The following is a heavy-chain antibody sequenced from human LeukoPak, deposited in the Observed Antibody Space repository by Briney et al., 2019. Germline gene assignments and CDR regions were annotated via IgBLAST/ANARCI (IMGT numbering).Heavy chain of an antibody. CDR1: GGSFSGYY. CDR3: ARGGHRLGGDDYYYYGMDV. J-gene: IGHJ6*02. Sequence: SETLSLTCAVYGGSFSGYYWSWIRQPPGKGLEWIGEINHSGSTNYNPSLKSRVTISVDTSKNQFSLKLSSVTAADTAVYYCARGGHRLGGDDYYYYGMDVWGQGTTVTVSS. D-gene: IGHD4-17*01. CDR2: INHSGST. V-gene: IGHV4-34*01.